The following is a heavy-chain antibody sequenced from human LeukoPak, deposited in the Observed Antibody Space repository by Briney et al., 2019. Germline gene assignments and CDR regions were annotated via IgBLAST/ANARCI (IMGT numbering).Heavy chain of an antibody. D-gene: IGHD5-24*01. CDR3: ARSPERLRQGHLDS. CDR1: GFPFSSYS. Sequence: QSGRSLRLSCAASGFPFSSYSMHWVRQAPGKGLEWLTLISYHGSNTDYTDSVKGRFTVSRDNSKNTLFLQMNSLRAEDTAIYFCARSPERLRQGHLDSWGQGTLVTVSS. V-gene: IGHV3-30*04. CDR2: ISYHGSNT. J-gene: IGHJ4*02.